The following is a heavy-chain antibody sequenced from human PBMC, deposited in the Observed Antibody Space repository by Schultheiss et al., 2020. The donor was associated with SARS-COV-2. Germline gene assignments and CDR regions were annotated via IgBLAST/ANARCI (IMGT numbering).Heavy chain of an antibody. CDR3: ARDNGVATFAP. J-gene: IGHJ5*02. CDR2: IGIAGDT. CDR1: GFTFSIHD. D-gene: IGHD2-8*01. Sequence: GGSLRLSCAASGFTFSIHDMHWVRQATGKGLECVSGIGIAGDTYYPGSVKGRFTISRENAKNSLFLQMNSLRAEDTAVYFCARDNGVATFAPWGQGTLVTVSS. V-gene: IGHV3-13*01.